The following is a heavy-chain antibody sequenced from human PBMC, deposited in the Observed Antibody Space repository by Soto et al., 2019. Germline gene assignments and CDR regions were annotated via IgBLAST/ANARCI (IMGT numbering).Heavy chain of an antibody. D-gene: IGHD3-22*01. J-gene: IGHJ4*02. V-gene: IGHV3-11*06. CDR3: ATYYYDSSGYYYFAY. CDR1: CFTFSDYY. Sequence: PGGSLRLPRAASCFTFSDYYMSWIRQAPGKGLEWVSYVGRSGTYTNYADSVKGRFTISRDNAKNSLYLQMNSLRAEDTAVYYCATYYYDSSGYYYFAYWGQGTLVTVSS. CDR2: VGRSGTYT.